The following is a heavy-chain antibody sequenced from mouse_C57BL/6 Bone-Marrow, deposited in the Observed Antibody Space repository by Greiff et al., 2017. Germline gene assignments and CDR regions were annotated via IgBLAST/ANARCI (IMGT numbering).Heavy chain of an antibody. V-gene: IGHV1-26*01. CDR3: ARWYGSSSFDY. Sequence: EVQLQQSGPELVKPGASVKISCKASGYSFTDYYMNWVKQSPGQSLEWIGDINPNNGGTSYNQKFKGKATLTVDKSSSTAYMELRSLTSEDSAVYYCARWYGSSSFDYWGQGTTLTVSS. CDR1: GYSFTDYY. D-gene: IGHD1-1*01. CDR2: INPNNGGT. J-gene: IGHJ2*01.